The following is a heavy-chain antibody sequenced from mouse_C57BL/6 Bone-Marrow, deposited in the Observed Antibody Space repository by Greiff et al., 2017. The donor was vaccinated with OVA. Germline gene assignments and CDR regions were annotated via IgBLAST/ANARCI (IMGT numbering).Heavy chain of an antibody. D-gene: IGHD1-1*01. CDR3: ARIGNLLLTVYYLDY. Sequence: QVTLKVCGPGILQPSQTLSLTCSFSGFSLSTFGMGVGWIRQPSGKGLVWLAHIWWDADKYYNPALKSRLTISKDTSKNQVYLKIAKVDTADTATYYCARIGNLLLTVYYLDYWGQGTTLTVSS. CDR1: GFSLSTFGMG. CDR2: IWWDADK. J-gene: IGHJ2*01. V-gene: IGHV8-8*01.